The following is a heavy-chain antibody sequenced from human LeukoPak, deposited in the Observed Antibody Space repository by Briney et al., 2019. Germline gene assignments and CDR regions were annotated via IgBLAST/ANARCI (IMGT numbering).Heavy chain of an antibody. J-gene: IGHJ6*03. D-gene: IGHD3-16*01. CDR1: GGSISSYY. Sequence: PSETLSLTCTVSGGSISSYYWCWIRQPPGKGLEWVGYIYYSGSTNYNPSLKSRVTISVDTSKNQFSLKLSSVTAADTAVYYCARETSQKGAHYMDVWGKGTTVTISS. CDR2: IYYSGST. V-gene: IGHV4-59*01. CDR3: ARETSQKGAHYMDV.